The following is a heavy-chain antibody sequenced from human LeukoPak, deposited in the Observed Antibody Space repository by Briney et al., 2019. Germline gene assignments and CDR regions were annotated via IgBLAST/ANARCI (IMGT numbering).Heavy chain of an antibody. D-gene: IGHD3-10*01. V-gene: IGHV3-23*01. CDR3: AKDPRLWFGELLFYFDY. CDR2: ISGSGGST. CDR1: GFTFDDYT. Sequence: GGSLRLSCAASGFTFDDYTMHWVRQAPGKGLEWVSAISGSGGSTYYADSVKGRFTISRDNSKNTLYLQMNSLRAEDTAVYYCAKDPRLWFGELLFYFDYWGQGTLVTVSS. J-gene: IGHJ4*02.